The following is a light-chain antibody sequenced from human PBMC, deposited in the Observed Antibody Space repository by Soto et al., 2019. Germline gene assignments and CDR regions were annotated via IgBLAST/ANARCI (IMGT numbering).Light chain of an antibody. CDR2: AAS. J-gene: IGKJ2*01. Sequence: DIQMTQSPSSLSASVGDRVTITCRASESISSYLNWYQQKPGKAPKLLIYAASNLQSGVPSRFSGSISGTDFTITISSLQPEDFATYYCQQSYSTPYTFGQGTKLEIK. CDR3: QQSYSTPYT. V-gene: IGKV1-39*01. CDR1: ESISSY.